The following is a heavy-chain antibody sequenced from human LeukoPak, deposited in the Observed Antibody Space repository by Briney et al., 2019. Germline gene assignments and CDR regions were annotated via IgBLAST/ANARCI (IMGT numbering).Heavy chain of an antibody. V-gene: IGHV3-7*01. CDR3: ARGWGEKGYCRGGTCNNPQFDY. CDR2: IKEDGREK. CDR1: GFRFSDYW. D-gene: IGHD2-15*01. Sequence: SGGSLRLSCEASGFRFSDYWMTWVRPAPGKGLEWVANIKEDGREKYYVDSVKGRFTLSKDNAKNSVYLQMNSLGAEDTAVYYCARGWGEKGYCRGGTCNNPQFDYWGQGILVTVSS. J-gene: IGHJ4*02.